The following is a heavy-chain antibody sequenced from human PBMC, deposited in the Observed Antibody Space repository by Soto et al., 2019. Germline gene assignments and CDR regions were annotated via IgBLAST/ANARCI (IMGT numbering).Heavy chain of an antibody. Sequence: EVQLVESGGGLVQPGGSLGLSCAASGFTFSTYWMTWVRQAPGKGLEWVANIKQDGSEEYYVDSVKGRFTISRDNAKNSLYLQTTSLRAEDTAVYYCARGAFPTWGSYPLDYWGQGTLVTVSS. CDR2: IKQDGSEE. V-gene: IGHV3-7*04. D-gene: IGHD3-16*02. CDR3: ARGAFPTWGSYPLDY. CDR1: GFTFSTYW. J-gene: IGHJ4*02.